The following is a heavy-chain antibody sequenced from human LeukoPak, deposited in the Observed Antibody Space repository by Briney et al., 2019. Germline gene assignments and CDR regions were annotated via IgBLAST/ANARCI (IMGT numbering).Heavy chain of an antibody. D-gene: IGHD3-10*01. J-gene: IGHJ4*02. CDR3: AKGWTGSGSYWDY. Sequence: GGSLRLSCAASGFTFSSYAMSWVRQAPGKGLEWVSAICGSGGSTYYADSVKGRFTISRDNSKNTLYLQMNTLRGEDMAVYYCAKGWTGSGSYWDYWGQGTLVTVSS. CDR2: ICGSGGST. CDR1: GFTFSSYA. V-gene: IGHV3-23*01.